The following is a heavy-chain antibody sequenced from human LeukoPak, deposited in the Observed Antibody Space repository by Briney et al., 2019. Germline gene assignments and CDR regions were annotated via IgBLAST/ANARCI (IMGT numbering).Heavy chain of an antibody. CDR3: AKDSSDYYFDY. CDR2: IWYDEITK. CDR1: GFTFRSYG. J-gene: IGHJ4*02. V-gene: IGHV3-30*02. Sequence: PGGSLRLSCVASGFTFRSYGIHWVRQAPGKGLEWLAFIWYDEITKDYADSVKGRFTISRDNSKNTLYVQMNSLRADDTAVYYCAKDSSDYYFDYWGQGTLVTVPS. D-gene: IGHD3-22*01.